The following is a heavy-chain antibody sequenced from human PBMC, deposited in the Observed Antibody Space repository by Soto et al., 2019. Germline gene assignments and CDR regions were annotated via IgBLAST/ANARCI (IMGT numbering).Heavy chain of an antibody. Sequence: PGGSLRLSCAASGFTFSDYGMHWVRQAPGKGLEWVALISYDGSNKYYVDSVKGRFTISRDNSRNTLYVQMNSLRAEDTAVYYCVKVPIRMVRGVIISRYYDGIDVWGQGTTVIVSS. CDR3: VKVPIRMVRGVIISRYYDGIDV. V-gene: IGHV3-30*18. D-gene: IGHD3-10*01. CDR2: ISYDGSNK. CDR1: GFTFSDYG. J-gene: IGHJ6*02.